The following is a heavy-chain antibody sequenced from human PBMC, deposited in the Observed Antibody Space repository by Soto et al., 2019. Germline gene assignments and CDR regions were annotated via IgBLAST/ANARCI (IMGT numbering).Heavy chain of an antibody. V-gene: IGHV3-23*01. CDR1: GFTFSSYA. CDR3: AKIRGDPYYFDY. CDR2: ISGSGGST. J-gene: IGHJ4*02. D-gene: IGHD2-21*02. Sequence: GGPLRLSCAASGFTFSSYAMSWVRQAPGKGLEWVSAISGSGGSTYYADSVKGRFTISRDNSKNTLYLQMNSLRAEDTAVYYCAKIRGDPYYFDYWGQGTLVTVSS.